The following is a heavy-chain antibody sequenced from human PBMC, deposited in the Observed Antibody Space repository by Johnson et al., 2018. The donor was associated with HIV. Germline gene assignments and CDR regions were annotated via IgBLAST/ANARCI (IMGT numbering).Heavy chain of an antibody. Sequence: VQLVESGGGVIRPGGSLRLSCAASRFTFDDYAMHWVRQAPGKGLEWVSGISWNSGSIGYADSVKGRFTISRDHAKNSLYLQMNSLRAEDTALYYCAKEISDMLTGGRDAFDIWGQGTMVTVSS. V-gene: IGHV3-9*01. D-gene: IGHD3-9*01. CDR3: AKEISDMLTGGRDAFDI. CDR1: RFTFDDYA. CDR2: ISWNSGSI. J-gene: IGHJ3*02.